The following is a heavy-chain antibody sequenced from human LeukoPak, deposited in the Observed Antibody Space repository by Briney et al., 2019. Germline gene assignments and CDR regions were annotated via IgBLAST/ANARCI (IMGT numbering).Heavy chain of an antibody. Sequence: GGSLTLSCAASGFTFSSYAMHWVRQAPGKGREWVAVISYNGSNKHYADSVKDRFTISRDNSKNTLYLQMNSLRAEDTAVYYCARDGSTMVRGVNYYYMDVWGKGTTVTVSS. CDR1: GFTFSSYA. CDR2: ISYNGSNK. CDR3: ARDGSTMVRGVNYYYMDV. D-gene: IGHD3-10*01. V-gene: IGHV3-30*04. J-gene: IGHJ6*03.